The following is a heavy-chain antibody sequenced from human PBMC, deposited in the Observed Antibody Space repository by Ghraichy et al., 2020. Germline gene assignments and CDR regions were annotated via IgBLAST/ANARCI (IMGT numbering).Heavy chain of an antibody. D-gene: IGHD6-13*01. CDR3: AKDLRYSSSSKTGYYYYYYGMDV. Sequence: GGFLRLSCAASGFTFSSYAMSWVRQAPGKGLEWVSAISGSGGSTYYADSVKGRFTISRDNSKNTLYLQMNSLRAEDTAVYYCAKDLRYSSSSKTGYYYYYYGMDVWGQGTTVTVSS. CDR1: GFTFSSYA. J-gene: IGHJ6*02. V-gene: IGHV3-23*01. CDR2: ISGSGGST.